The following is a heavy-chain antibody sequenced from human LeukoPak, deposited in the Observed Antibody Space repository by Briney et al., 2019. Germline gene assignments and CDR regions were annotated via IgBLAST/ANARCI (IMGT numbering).Heavy chain of an antibody. V-gene: IGHV4-30-2*01. CDR3: ARVVRTAGLQGFDP. J-gene: IGHJ5*02. CDR1: GGSISSGGYS. CDR2: IYHSGST. D-gene: IGHD5-24*01. Sequence: PSETLSLTCAVSGGSISSGGYSWSWIRQPPGKGLEWIGYIYHSGSTYYNPSLKSRVTISVDRSKSQFSLKLSSVTAADTAVYYCARVVRTAGLQGFDPWGQGTLVTVSS.